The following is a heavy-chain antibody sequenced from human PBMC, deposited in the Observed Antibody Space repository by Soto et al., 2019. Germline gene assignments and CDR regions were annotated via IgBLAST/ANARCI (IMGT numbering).Heavy chain of an antibody. CDR2: ISYSNGTI. J-gene: IGHJ6*03. CDR3: AKYGCHPPHCYYMDV. D-gene: IGHD2-15*01. Sequence: GGSLRLSCAASGFTFSEYYMTWIRQAPGKGPERLSYISYSNGTIYYADSVEGRFTISRDNAKNSLFLHMNCLRVDDTAVYYCAKYGCHPPHCYYMDVWGKGTTVTVSS. V-gene: IGHV3-11*01. CDR1: GFTFSEYY.